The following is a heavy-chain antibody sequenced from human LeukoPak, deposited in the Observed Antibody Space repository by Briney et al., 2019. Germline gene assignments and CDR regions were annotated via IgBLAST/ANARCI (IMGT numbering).Heavy chain of an antibody. J-gene: IGHJ4*02. CDR1: GFTFSSYW. D-gene: IGHD5-12*01. CDR3: ARVDIVATISKYYFDY. CDR2: IQQDGSEK. V-gene: IGHV3-7*01. Sequence: GGSLRLSCAASGFTFSSYWMSWVRQAPGKGLEWVANIQQDGSEKYYVDSVKGRLTISRDNAKNSLYLQMNSLRAEDTSVYYCARVDIVATISKYYFDYWGQGTLVTVSS.